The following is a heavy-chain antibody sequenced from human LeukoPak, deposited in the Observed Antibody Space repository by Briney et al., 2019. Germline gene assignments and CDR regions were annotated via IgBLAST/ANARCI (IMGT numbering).Heavy chain of an antibody. D-gene: IGHD5-18*01. V-gene: IGHV4-34*01. CDR2: INHSGST. CDR1: GGSFSGYY. Sequence: PSETLSLTCAVYGGSFSGYYWSWIRQPPGKGLEWIGEINHSGSTNYNPSLKSRVTISVDTSKNQFPLKLSSVTAADTAVYYCAREGYSYGYVGYWGQGTLVTVSS. J-gene: IGHJ4*02. CDR3: AREGYSYGYVGY.